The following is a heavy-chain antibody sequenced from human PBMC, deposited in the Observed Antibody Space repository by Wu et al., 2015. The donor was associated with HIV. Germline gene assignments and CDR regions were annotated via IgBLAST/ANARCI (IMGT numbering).Heavy chain of an antibody. J-gene: IGHJ3*02. CDR2: IIPLFDTS. D-gene: IGHD6-13*01. V-gene: IGHV1-69*13. CDR1: GGTFSSYA. Sequence: QVQLVQSGAEVKKPGSSVKVSCKASGGTFSSYAISWVRQAPGQGLEWVGGIIPLFDTSHSAQKFRDRVTITADESTSTAYMELNSLTYEDTAVYYCARVAGSSWYREFDMWGQGTMVTVSS. CDR3: ARVAGSSWYREFDM.